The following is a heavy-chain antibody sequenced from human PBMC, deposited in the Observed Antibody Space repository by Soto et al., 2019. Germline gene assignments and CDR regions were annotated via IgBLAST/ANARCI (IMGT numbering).Heavy chain of an antibody. CDR2: INHSGST. D-gene: IGHD7-27*01. CDR3: ARGTGEVLPGNWAWVFDY. J-gene: IGHJ4*02. CDR1: GGSFSGYY. V-gene: IGHV4-34*01. Sequence: QVQLQQWGAGLLKPSETLSLTCAVDGGSFSGYYWSWIRQPPGKGLEWIGEINHSGSTKYNPSLKRQLNITADTSKNQVSLKPRSVTPADKAVYYCARGTGEVLPGNWAWVFDYWGQGTLVTLSS.